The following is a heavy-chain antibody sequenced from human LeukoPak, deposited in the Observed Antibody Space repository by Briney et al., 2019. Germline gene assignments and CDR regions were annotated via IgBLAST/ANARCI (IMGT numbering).Heavy chain of an antibody. Sequence: SETLSLTCAVYGGSFSGYYWSWIRQPPGKGLEWIGEINHSGSTNYNPSLKSRVTISVDTSKNQFSLKLSSVTAADTAVYYCAREGRLDSSGYYLADNWFDPWGQGTLVTVSS. D-gene: IGHD3-22*01. CDR2: INHSGST. CDR3: AREGRLDSSGYYLADNWFDP. V-gene: IGHV4-34*01. J-gene: IGHJ5*02. CDR1: GGSFSGYY.